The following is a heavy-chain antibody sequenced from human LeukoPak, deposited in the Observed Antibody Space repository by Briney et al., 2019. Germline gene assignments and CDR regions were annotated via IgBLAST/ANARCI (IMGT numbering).Heavy chain of an antibody. CDR3: ARDGGPPTYYDYVWGSYRRWSGFDY. D-gene: IGHD3-16*01. CDR2: ISAYNGNT. Sequence: ASVKVSCKASGYTFTSYGISWVRQAPGQGLEWMGWISAYNGNTNYAQKLQGRVTMTTDTSTSTAYMELRSLRSDDTAVYYCARDGGPPTYYDYVWGSYRRWSGFDYWGQGTLVTVSS. CDR1: GYTFTSYG. V-gene: IGHV1-18*01. J-gene: IGHJ4*02.